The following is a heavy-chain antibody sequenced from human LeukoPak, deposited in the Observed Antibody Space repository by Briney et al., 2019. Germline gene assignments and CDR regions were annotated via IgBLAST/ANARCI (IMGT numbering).Heavy chain of an antibody. D-gene: IGHD4-23*01. V-gene: IGHV4-59*01. CDR2: IYYSGST. CDR1: GGSISSYY. CDR3: AREEYGGNSEFDY. J-gene: IGHJ4*02. Sequence: SETLSLTCTVSGGSISSYYWSWIRQPPGKGLEWIGYIYYSGSTNYNPSLKSRVTISVDTSKNQFSLKLSSVTAADTAVYYCAREEYGGNSEFDYWGQGTLVTVSS.